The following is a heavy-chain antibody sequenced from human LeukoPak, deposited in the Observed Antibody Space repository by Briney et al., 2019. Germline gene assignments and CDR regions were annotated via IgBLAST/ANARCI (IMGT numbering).Heavy chain of an antibody. CDR2: IRASGGNT. Sequence: GGSLRLSCAASGFTFSDYCMSWVRQAPGKGLEWVSSIRASGGNTYYTGSVKGRFTISRDNSRNTVYLQINSLRADDTAVYYCAKDEKTGSLVSSWDYWGQGTLVTVSS. J-gene: IGHJ4*02. V-gene: IGHV3-23*01. CDR3: AKDEKTGSLVSSWDY. CDR1: GFTFSDYC. D-gene: IGHD3-16*01.